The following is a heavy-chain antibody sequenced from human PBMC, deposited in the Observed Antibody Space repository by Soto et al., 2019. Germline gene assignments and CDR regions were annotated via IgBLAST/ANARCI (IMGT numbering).Heavy chain of an antibody. Sequence: ASVKVSCKASGYTFTGYCMHWVRQAPGQGLEWMGWINPNSGGTNYAQKFQGWVTITRDTSISTAYMELSRLRSDDTAVYYCARADYYYYYGMDVWGQGTTVTVS. J-gene: IGHJ6*02. CDR2: INPNSGGT. CDR3: ARADYYYYYGMDV. V-gene: IGHV1-2*04. CDR1: GYTFTGYC.